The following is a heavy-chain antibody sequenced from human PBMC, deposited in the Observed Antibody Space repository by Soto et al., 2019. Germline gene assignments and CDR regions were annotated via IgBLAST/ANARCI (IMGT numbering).Heavy chain of an antibody. CDR3: VRNWNDVDY. V-gene: IGHV4-39*01. D-gene: IGHD1-1*01. CDR2: MHYSGSS. Sequence: LSLTCTVSGDFISGSSYYWCWIRQPPGKGLEWIGSMHYSGSSYHNPALKSRVTMSVDTSKNQFSLGVRSVTAADAAVYFCVRNWNDVDYWGQGTLVTVSS. CDR1: GDFISGSSYY. J-gene: IGHJ4*02.